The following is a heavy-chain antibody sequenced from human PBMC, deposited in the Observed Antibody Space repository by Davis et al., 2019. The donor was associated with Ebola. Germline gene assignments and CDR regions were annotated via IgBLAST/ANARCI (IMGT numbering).Heavy chain of an antibody. J-gene: IGHJ4*02. CDR3: AKDRGGTMIG. D-gene: IGHD3-22*01. CDR1: GFTFDDYG. V-gene: IGHV3-20*04. CDR2: INWNGGST. Sequence: GGSLRLSCAASGFTFDDYGMSWVRQAPGKGLEWVSGINWNGGSTGYADSVKGRFTISRDNSKNSLYLQMNSLRAEDTALYYCAKDRGGTMIGWGQGTLVTVSS.